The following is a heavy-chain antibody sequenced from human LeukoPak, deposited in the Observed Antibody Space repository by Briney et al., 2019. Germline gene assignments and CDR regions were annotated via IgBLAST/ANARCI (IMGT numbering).Heavy chain of an antibody. V-gene: IGHV3-23*01. J-gene: IGHJ5*02. CDR1: GFTFSSYA. CDR2: ISGSGAIT. Sequence: GGSLRLSCAASGFTFSSYAMSWVRQAPGKGLEWVSTISGSGAITYYADSVKGRFTISRDHSRNTLFLQMNSLRVEDTAVYYCEKAVIEGYCSGGSCLNWFDPWGQGTLVTVSS. CDR3: EKAVIEGYCSGGSCLNWFDP. D-gene: IGHD2-15*01.